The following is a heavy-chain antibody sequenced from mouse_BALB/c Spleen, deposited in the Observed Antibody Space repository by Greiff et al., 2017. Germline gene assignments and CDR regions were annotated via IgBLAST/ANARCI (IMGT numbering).Heavy chain of an antibody. D-gene: IGHD4-1*02. CDR3: ARQVSTGTLDY. CDR2: ISSGGGST. Sequence: EVQGVESGGGLVKPGGSLKLSCAASGFAFSSYDMSWVRQTPEKRLEWVAYISSGGGSTYYPDTVKGRFTISRDNAKNTLYLQMSSLKSEDTAMYYCARQVSTGTLDYWGQGTTLTVSS. V-gene: IGHV5-12-1*01. J-gene: IGHJ2*01. CDR1: GFAFSSYD.